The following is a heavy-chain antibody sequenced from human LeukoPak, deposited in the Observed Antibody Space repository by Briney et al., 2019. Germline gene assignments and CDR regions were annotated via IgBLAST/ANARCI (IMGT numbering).Heavy chain of an antibody. V-gene: IGHV4-30-2*01. J-gene: IGHJ4*02. CDR3: AREVGQQLHSDY. D-gene: IGHD6-13*01. CDR2: IYHSGST. Sequence: PSQTLSLTCTVSGGSISSGGYYWSWIRQPPGKGLEWIGYIYHSGSTYYNPSLKSRVTISVDRSKNQFSLKLSPVTAADTAVYYCAREVGQQLHSDYWGQGTLVTVSS. CDR1: GGSISSGGYY.